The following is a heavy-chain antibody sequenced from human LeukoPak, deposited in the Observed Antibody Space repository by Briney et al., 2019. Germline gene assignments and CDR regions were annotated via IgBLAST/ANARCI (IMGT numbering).Heavy chain of an antibody. CDR2: INAGNGDT. D-gene: IGHD2-21*01. V-gene: IGHV1-3*01. J-gene: IGHJ4*02. CDR1: GYTFTKYV. CDR3: ARDDCGDTCYPGGY. Sequence: GASVQVSCKASGYTFTKYVVHWVRQAPGQRPEWMGWINAGNGDTKYSQNFQDRVTITRDTSANTAYMEMSSLTAEDTALYYCARDDCGDTCYPGGYWGQGTLVIVSS.